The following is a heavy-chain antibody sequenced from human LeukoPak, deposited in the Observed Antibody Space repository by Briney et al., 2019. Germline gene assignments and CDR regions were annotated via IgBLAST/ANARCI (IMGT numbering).Heavy chain of an antibody. D-gene: IGHD3-22*01. Sequence: SETLSLTCAVYGGSFSGYYWSWIRQPPGKGLEWIGEINHSGSTNYNPSLKSRVTISVDTSKNQFSLKLSSVTAADTAVYYCARARGYYDSSALDYWGQGTLVTVSS. CDR2: INHSGST. CDR1: GGSFSGYY. V-gene: IGHV4-34*01. J-gene: IGHJ4*02. CDR3: ARARGYYDSSALDY.